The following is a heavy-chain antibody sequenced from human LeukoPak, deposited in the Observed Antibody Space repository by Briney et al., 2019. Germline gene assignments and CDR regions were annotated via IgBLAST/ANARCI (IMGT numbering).Heavy chain of an antibody. CDR3: ARLPTFYYGSSGYHYDY. V-gene: IGHV3-23*01. CDR2: TAGSGISK. CDR1: GFTFSSYA. Sequence: GGSLRLSCAASGFTFSSYAMSWVRKAPGRGLEWASSTAGSGISKDYANSVKGRFTISKDKSKNTLYLQMDNLRAEDTGVYFCARLPTFYYGSSGYHYDYWGQGTLVTVSS. J-gene: IGHJ4*02. D-gene: IGHD3-22*01.